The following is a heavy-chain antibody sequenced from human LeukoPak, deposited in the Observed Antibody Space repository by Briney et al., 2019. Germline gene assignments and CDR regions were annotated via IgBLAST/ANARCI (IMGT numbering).Heavy chain of an antibody. D-gene: IGHD4-17*01. CDR3: ARDFFTVTT. Sequence: PGGSLRLSCAASGFTFSSYSMNWVRQAPGKGLEWVSYISSSGSTIYYADSVKGRFTISRDNAKNSLYLQMNSLRAEDTAVYYCARDFFTVTTWGQGTLVTVSS. J-gene: IGHJ4*02. V-gene: IGHV3-48*04. CDR1: GFTFSSYS. CDR2: ISSSGSTI.